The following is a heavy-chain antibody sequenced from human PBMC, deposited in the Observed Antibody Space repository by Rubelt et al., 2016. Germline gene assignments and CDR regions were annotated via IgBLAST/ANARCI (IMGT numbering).Heavy chain of an antibody. CDR2: IYYSGST. Sequence: QVQLQQWGAGLLKPSETLSLTCAVYGGSFSGYYWSWIRQPPGKGLEWIGSIYYSGSTFFNPSLKSRVTISVDTSKNQFSLKLSSVTAADTAVYYCARARGAVAPRWGQGTLVTVSS. J-gene: IGHJ4*02. D-gene: IGHD6-19*01. V-gene: IGHV4-34*01. CDR1: GGSFSGYY. CDR3: ARARGAVAPR.